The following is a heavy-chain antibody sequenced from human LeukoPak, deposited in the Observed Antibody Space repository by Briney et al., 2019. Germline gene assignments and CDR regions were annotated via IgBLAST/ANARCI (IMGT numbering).Heavy chain of an antibody. CDR3: AGGRSSNWFDP. J-gene: IGHJ5*02. D-gene: IGHD3-16*02. CDR2: IYYSGSS. Sequence: PSETLSLTCTVSGGSTSGYYWSWIRQPPGKGLEWIGDIYYSGSSNYNPSLKSRVTMSVDTSKNQFSLKLNSVTAADTAVYYCAGGRSSNWFDPWGQGTLVTVSS. V-gene: IGHV4-59*01. CDR1: GGSTSGYY.